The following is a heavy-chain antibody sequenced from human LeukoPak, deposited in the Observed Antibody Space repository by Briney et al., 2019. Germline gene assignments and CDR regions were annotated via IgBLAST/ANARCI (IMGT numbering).Heavy chain of an antibody. CDR2: IKQDGTEK. CDR1: GFTFTTYW. J-gene: IGHJ4*02. V-gene: IGHV3-7*01. Sequence: GGSLRLSCTASGFTFTTYWMSWVRHPPGKGLEWVANIKQDGTEKYYVDSVKGRFTISRDNAKNSLYLQMNSLRAEDTAVYYCARRYYDNFDYWGQGTLVTVSS. D-gene: IGHD3-22*01. CDR3: ARRYYDNFDY.